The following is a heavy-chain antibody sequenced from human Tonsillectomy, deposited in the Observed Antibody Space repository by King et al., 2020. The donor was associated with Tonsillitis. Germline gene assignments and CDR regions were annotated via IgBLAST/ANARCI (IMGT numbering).Heavy chain of an antibody. J-gene: IGHJ4*02. D-gene: IGHD3-10*01. V-gene: IGHV3-7*01. Sequence: VQLVESGGGLVQPGGSLRLSCAASGFRFSNYWMTWVRQAPGKGLEWVASINEDGSQKHFVDSVKGRFTFSRDNAKNSLSLQMNSLRAEDTAVYYCARGVPQIDWGQGTLVSVSS. CDR3: ARGVPQID. CDR2: INEDGSQK. CDR1: GFRFSNYW.